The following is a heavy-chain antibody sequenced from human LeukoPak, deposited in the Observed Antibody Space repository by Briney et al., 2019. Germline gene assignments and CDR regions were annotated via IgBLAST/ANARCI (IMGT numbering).Heavy chain of an antibody. V-gene: IGHV1-2*02. CDR1: GYTFTGYY. J-gene: IGHJ4*02. CDR3: ARVGYYGSGTFGY. Sequence: GASVKVSCKASGYTFTGYYMHWVRQAPGQGLEWMGWINPNSGGTNYAQKFQGRVTMTRDTSISTAYMELTRLTSADTAVYYCARVGYYGSGTFGYWGQGAQVTVSS. D-gene: IGHD3-10*01. CDR2: INPNSGGT.